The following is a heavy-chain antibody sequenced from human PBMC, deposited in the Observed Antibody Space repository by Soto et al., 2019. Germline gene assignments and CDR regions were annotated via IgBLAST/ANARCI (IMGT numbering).Heavy chain of an antibody. CDR3: VRGLMAGTAPLSDY. V-gene: IGHV3-9*01. D-gene: IGHD1-1*01. CDR2: IAWNSGSL. Sequence: EVELVESGGGLVQPGGSLRLSCAASGFTFDDYGMHWVRQAPGKGLEWVSGIAWNSGSLGYADSVRGRFIISRDNAKNFLYLQMNSLRDDDTALYYCVRGLMAGTAPLSDYWGQGTLVTVSS. CDR1: GFTFDDYG. J-gene: IGHJ4*02.